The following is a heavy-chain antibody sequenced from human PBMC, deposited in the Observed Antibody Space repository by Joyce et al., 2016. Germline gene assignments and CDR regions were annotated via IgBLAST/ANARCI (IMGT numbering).Heavy chain of an antibody. CDR2: INPNTGGT. CDR3: ARGQAAIAARANWFDP. V-gene: IGHV1-2*06. D-gene: IGHD6-6*01. J-gene: IGHJ5*02. CDR1: RYTFTAYF. Sequence: QVQLVQSGAEMKKPGASVKVSCKASRYTFTAYFIHWVRQAPGQGLEWMGRINPNTGGTNFAQKFQGRVTMTRDTSISTAYMELSRVKSDDTAVYYCARGQAAIAARANWFDPWGQGTLVTVSS.